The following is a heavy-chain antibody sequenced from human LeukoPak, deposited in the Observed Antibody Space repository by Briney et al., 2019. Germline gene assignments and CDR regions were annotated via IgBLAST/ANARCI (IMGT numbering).Heavy chain of an antibody. Sequence: QSGGSLRLSCAASGFTFRSYGMNWVRQAPGKGLEWVSGISGSGGSTYYADSVKGRFTISRDNSKNTLYLQMNSLRAEDTAVYYCARDGEMAGTSGSYYYYMDVWGKGTTVTISS. V-gene: IGHV3-23*01. CDR2: ISGSGGST. D-gene: IGHD6-19*01. CDR1: GFTFRSYG. J-gene: IGHJ6*03. CDR3: ARDGEMAGTSGSYYYYMDV.